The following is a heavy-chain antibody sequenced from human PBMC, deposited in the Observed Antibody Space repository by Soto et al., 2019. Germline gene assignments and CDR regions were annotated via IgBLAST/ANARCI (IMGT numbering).Heavy chain of an antibody. J-gene: IGHJ5*02. CDR1: GFSLSTSGVG. CDR2: IYWDDDK. D-gene: IGHD3-22*01. Sequence: QITLKESGPTLVKPTQTLTLTCTFSGFSLSTSGVGVGWIRQPPGKALEWLALIYWDDDKRYSQSLKSRLTITKDPYNNQVVITMTHMDPVDTATYFCAHKYTASSAFDPWGQGTLVTVSS. V-gene: IGHV2-5*02. CDR3: AHKYTASSAFDP.